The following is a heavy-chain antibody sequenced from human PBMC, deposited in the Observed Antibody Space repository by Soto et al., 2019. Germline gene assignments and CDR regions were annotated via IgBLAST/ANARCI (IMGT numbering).Heavy chain of an antibody. J-gene: IGHJ6*02. D-gene: IGHD3-22*01. CDR3: ARGGRHDSSGYYLPFSGMDV. CDR1: GYTFTNHG. Sequence: QVQLVQSGAEVKKPGASVKVSCKASGYTFTNHGISWVRQAPGQGLEWMGWISAYNGNTNYAQKLQGRVTMTTDTSTSTAYIELRSLRSDDTAVYYCARGGRHDSSGYYLPFSGMDVWGQGTTVTVSS. CDR2: ISAYNGNT. V-gene: IGHV1-18*01.